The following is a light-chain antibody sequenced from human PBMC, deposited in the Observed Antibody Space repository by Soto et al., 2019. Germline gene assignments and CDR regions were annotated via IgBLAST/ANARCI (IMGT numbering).Light chain of an antibody. J-gene: IGKJ1*01. CDR3: QVRDVWPS. Sequence: IVLTQSPVTLSLSPGERAALSCRASQSVSTSLAWYQHKPGQAPRLFIYDASKRAPGIPARFSGSGSGTDFTLTISSLELEDFAVYYCQVRDVWPSFGQGTKVEIK. CDR2: DAS. CDR1: QSVSTS. V-gene: IGKV3-11*01.